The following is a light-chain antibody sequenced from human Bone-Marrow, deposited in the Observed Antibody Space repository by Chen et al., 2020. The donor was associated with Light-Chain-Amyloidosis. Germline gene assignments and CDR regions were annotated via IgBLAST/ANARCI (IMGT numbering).Light chain of an antibody. Sequence: SYELTQPPSVSVSPGQTARITCSGDDLPTKYAYWYQQKPGHAPVLVIHRDTDRPSGIAERFSGSSSGTTATLTISGVQAEDEADYHCQSADSSGTYEVIFGGGTKLTVL. J-gene: IGLJ2*01. CDR1: DLPTKY. V-gene: IGLV3-25*03. CDR2: RDT. CDR3: QSADSSGTYEVI.